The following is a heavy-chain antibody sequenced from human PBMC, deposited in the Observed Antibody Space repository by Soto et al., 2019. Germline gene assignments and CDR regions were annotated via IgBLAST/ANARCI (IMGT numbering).Heavy chain of an antibody. Sequence: EVKLLESGGDWVQPGGSLRLSCAASGFTFSTYAMAWVRQAPGKGPEWVAGISANGRSTFYADSVKGRFTMSRDDSKYTVYLQMSSLKADDTAMYHCAKEFAHGGGWGQGTLVTVSS. J-gene: IGHJ4*02. CDR2: ISANGRST. CDR1: GFTFSTYA. V-gene: IGHV3-23*01. D-gene: IGHD3-16*01. CDR3: AKEFAHGGG.